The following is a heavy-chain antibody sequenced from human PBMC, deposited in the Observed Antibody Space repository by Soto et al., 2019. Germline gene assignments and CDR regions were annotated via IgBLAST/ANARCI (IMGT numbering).Heavy chain of an antibody. Sequence: QITLKESGPTLVKPTQTLTLTCTCSGFSVRSSGVAVGWIRQPPGKALEWLALIYWDDDKRYSPSLKSRLTTTRDTSKNQVVLTMTNMDPVYTGTYYCAHGGISINHGYEFWGQGTLVTVPS. CDR1: GFSVRSSGVA. J-gene: IGHJ4*02. V-gene: IGHV2-5*02. CDR2: IYWDDDK. D-gene: IGHD2-2*03. CDR3: AHGGISINHGYEF.